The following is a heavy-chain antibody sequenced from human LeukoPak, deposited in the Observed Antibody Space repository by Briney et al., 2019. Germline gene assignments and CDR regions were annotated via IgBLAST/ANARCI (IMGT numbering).Heavy chain of an antibody. CDR2: INPNSGGT. J-gene: IGHJ4*02. V-gene: IGHV1-2*02. D-gene: IGHD5-12*01. Sequence: ASVNVSCKASGYTFTDYYLHWVRQAPGQGLEWMGWINPNSGGTNYPQKFQGRVTMTRDTSISTAYMELSRLRSDDTAVYYCAILATTQLFDYWGQGTLVTVSS. CDR3: AILATTQLFDY. CDR1: GYTFTDYY.